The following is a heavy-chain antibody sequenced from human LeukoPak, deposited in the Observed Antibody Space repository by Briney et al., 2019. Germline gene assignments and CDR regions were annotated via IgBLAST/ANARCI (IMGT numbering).Heavy chain of an antibody. V-gene: IGHV3-15*05. J-gene: IGHJ4*02. CDR3: TTVIMGAPKDDY. Sequence: GGSLRLSCAASGFTFSNAWMSWVRQAPGKGLEWIGRFRSKTDGGTIDYAAPVKGRFTISRDDSRNTLYLQMNSLKTEDTAVYYCTTVIMGAPKDDYWGQGTLVTVSS. CDR1: GFTFSNAW. D-gene: IGHD1-26*01. CDR2: FRSKTDGGTI.